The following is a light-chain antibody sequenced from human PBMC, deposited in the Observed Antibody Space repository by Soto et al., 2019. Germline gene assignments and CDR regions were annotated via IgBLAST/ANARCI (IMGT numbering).Light chain of an antibody. CDR1: SSNIGAHYD. CDR2: GNS. CDR3: HSYDSSLSGSV. Sequence: QPVLTQPPSVSGAPGQRVTISCTGSSSNIGAHYDVHWYQQLPGTAPKLLIYGNSNRPSGVPDRFSGSKYGTSASLAITGLQAEDEADYYCHSYDSSLSGSVFGGGTKLTVL. V-gene: IGLV1-40*01. J-gene: IGLJ3*02.